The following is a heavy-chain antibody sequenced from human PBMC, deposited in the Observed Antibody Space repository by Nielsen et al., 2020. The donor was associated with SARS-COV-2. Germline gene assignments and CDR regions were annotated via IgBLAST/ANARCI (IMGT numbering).Heavy chain of an antibody. CDR3: ARVPAAGMALYYFDY. J-gene: IGHJ4*02. Sequence: GGSLRLSCAASGFSFSDYYMSWIRQAPGKGLEWVSYISSSTSYTNYADSVTGRFTISRDNAKNSLYLQMNSLRAEDTAVYYCARVPAAGMALYYFDYWGQGTLVTVSS. CDR1: GFSFSDYY. D-gene: IGHD6-13*01. V-gene: IGHV3-11*05. CDR2: ISSSTSYT.